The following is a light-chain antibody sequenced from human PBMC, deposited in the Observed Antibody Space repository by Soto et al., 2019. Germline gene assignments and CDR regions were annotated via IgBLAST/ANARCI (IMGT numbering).Light chain of an antibody. CDR1: SSNIGAGYD. CDR2: GNS. V-gene: IGLV1-40*01. CDR3: QSYDSSLSGVRV. J-gene: IGLJ1*01. Sequence: QSVLTQPPSVSGAPGKRVTISCTGSSSNIGAGYDVHWYQQLPGTAPKLLIYGNSNRPSGVPYRFSGSKSGTSASLAITGLQAEDEAEYYCQSYDSSLSGVRVFGTGTKLTVL.